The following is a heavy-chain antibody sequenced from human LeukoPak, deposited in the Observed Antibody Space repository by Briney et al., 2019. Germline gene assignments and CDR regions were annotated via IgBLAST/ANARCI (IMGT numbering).Heavy chain of an antibody. CDR2: ITSSGSAI. Sequence: PGRSLRLSCAASGFTFSSYAMHRVRQAPGKGLEWLSYITSSGSAIYYADSVRGRFTMSRDNVKKSLYLQMNSLRAEDTAVYYCASQWELHPAFWGQGTLVTVSS. CDR3: ASQWELHPAF. V-gene: IGHV3-48*01. CDR1: GFTFSSYA. J-gene: IGHJ4*02. D-gene: IGHD1-26*01.